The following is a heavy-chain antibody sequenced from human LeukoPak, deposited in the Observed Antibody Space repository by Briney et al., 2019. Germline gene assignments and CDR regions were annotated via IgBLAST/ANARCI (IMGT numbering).Heavy chain of an antibody. J-gene: IGHJ4*02. CDR2: MNPNSGNT. CDR1: GGTFSSYA. Sequence: GSSVKVSCKASGGTFSSYAISWVRQAPGQGLEWMGWMNPNSGNTGYAQKFQGRVTITRNTSISTAYMELSSLRSEDTAVYYCARGQGRTIFGVVILRPVYYFDYWGQGTLVTVSS. D-gene: IGHD3-3*01. V-gene: IGHV1-8*03. CDR3: ARGQGRTIFGVVILRPVYYFDY.